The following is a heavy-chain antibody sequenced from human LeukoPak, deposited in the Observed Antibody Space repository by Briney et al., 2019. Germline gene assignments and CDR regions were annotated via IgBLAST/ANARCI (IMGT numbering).Heavy chain of an antibody. J-gene: IGHJ4*02. V-gene: IGHV1-18*01. CDR2: IGTYNGNT. D-gene: IGHD6-19*01. Sequence: ASVKVSCKASGYTFRNYGITWVRQAPGQGLEWMGWIGTYNGNTDYAQKFQGRVIMTADTSTTTAHMELRSLRSDDTAVYYCAGGRLKRVPFTKVAGALDYWGQGTLSPSPQ. CDR3: AGGRLKRVPFTKVAGALDY. CDR1: GYTFRNYG.